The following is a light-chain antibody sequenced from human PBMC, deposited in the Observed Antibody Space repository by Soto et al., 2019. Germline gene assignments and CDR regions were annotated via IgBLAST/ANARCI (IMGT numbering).Light chain of an antibody. Sequence: IVLTQSPGTLSLSPGERATLSCRASQSVSSYLAWYQQKPGQAPRLLIYDASNRATGIPARFSGSGSGTDFTLTISSLEPEDFAVYYCQQRSNWPPITFGQGTRLENK. CDR3: QQRSNWPPIT. CDR2: DAS. J-gene: IGKJ5*01. V-gene: IGKV3-11*01. CDR1: QSVSSY.